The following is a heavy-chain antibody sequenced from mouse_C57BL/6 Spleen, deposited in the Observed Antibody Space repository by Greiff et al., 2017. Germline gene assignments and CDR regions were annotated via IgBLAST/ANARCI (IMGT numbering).Heavy chain of an antibody. V-gene: IGHV1-26*01. D-gene: IGHD1-1*01. CDR2: INPHTGGT. CDR3: ASTTVVAPSCDY. Sequence: VQLQQSGPELVKPGASVKISCKASGYTFTDYYMNWVKQSPGKSLEWIGAINPHTGGTSFNQKFKGKATLTVDKSSSSSYMALRILTSEDSAVSYCASTTVVAPSCDYWGTGTTLTVSS. J-gene: IGHJ2*01. CDR1: GYTFTDYY.